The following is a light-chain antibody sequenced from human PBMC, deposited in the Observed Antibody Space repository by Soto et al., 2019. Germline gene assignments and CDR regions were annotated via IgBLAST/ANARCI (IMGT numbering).Light chain of an antibody. CDR1: QPISNY. V-gene: IGKV1-39*01. CDR2: AAS. Sequence: DIQMTQSPASLSASIGDRVTITCRASQPISNYLNWYQQKPGKAPNLLMFAASTLHSGVPSRFSGSGSGRDFTLTISSLQPEDVATYYCQKYNSAPLTFGGGTKVDIK. J-gene: IGKJ4*01. CDR3: QKYNSAPLT.